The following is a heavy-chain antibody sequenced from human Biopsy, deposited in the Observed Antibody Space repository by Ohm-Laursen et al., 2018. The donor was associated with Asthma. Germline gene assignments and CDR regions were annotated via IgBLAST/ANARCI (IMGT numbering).Heavy chain of an antibody. CDR2: ISFDGSNK. CDR3: PKDVCPGWELRRGPDY. Sequence: RSLRLSCAASGFTFSNYGMHWVRQAPGKGLEWVAVISFDGSNKDYADSVKGRFTISRDNSKNTLHPEMNSLRVEDTAVYYCPKDVCPGWELRRGPDYWGQGTLVTVSS. D-gene: IGHD1-26*01. V-gene: IGHV3-30*18. CDR1: GFTFSNYG. J-gene: IGHJ4*02.